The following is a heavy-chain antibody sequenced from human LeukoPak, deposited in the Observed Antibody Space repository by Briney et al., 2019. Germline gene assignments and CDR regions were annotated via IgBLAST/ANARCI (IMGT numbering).Heavy chain of an antibody. V-gene: IGHV1-2*02. D-gene: IGHD7-27*01. CDR2: IEPNSGGT. CDR3: ARDENWGPDY. J-gene: IGHJ4*02. CDR1: GYTVTGHY. Sequence: ASVKVSCKASGYTVTGHYMHWIRQAPGQGLEWMGWIEPNSGGTHFAQKFQGRLTISRDTSISTAYMELSRLSSDDTAIYYCARDENWGPDYWGQRTLVTVSS.